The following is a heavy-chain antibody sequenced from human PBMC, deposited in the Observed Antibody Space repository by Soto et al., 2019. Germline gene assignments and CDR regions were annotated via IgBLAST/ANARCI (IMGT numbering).Heavy chain of an antibody. V-gene: IGHV1-2*04. J-gene: IGHJ3*02. D-gene: IGHD6-19*01. CDR3: ARGYSSGFSAFDI. CDR2: INPNSGGT. CDR1: GYTFTGYY. Sequence: GASVKVSCKASGYTFTGYYMHWVRQAPGQGLEWMGWINPNSGGTNYAQKFQGWVTMTRDTSISTAYMELSRLRSDDTAVYYCARGYSSGFSAFDIWGQGTMVTVSS.